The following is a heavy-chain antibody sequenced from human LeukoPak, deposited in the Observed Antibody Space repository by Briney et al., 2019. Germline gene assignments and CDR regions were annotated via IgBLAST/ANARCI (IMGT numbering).Heavy chain of an antibody. CDR1: GGSISSGGYY. Sequence: PSQTLSLTCTVSGGSISSGGYYWSWIRQHPGTGLEWIGYIYYSGSTYYNPSLKSRVTIPVDTSKNQFSLKLSSVTAADTAVYYCARALPAAGTHNWFDPWGQGTLVTVSS. V-gene: IGHV4-31*03. J-gene: IGHJ5*02. CDR3: ARALPAAGTHNWFDP. CDR2: IYYSGST. D-gene: IGHD6-13*01.